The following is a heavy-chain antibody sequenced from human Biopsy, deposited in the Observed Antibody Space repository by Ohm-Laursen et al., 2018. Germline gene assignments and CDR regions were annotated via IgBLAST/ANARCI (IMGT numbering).Heavy chain of an antibody. CDR1: GFTFNAYW. D-gene: IGHD6-19*01. V-gene: IGHV3-74*01. CDR3: VKSAYSSGFWEASDY. Sequence: GSLRLSCAASGFTFNAYWMYWVRQVPGKGLVWVSHIKSVGSWTNYADSVKGRFTISRDNAKDSLFLQMDSLRVEDTALYYCVKSAYSSGFWEASDYWGQGTLVIVSS. J-gene: IGHJ4*02. CDR2: IKSVGSWT.